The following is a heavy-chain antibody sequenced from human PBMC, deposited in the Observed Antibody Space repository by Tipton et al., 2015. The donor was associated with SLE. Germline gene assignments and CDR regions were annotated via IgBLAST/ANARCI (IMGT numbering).Heavy chain of an antibody. Sequence: TLSLTCAVYGGSFSGYYWSWIRQPPGKGLEWIGEINHSGSTNYNPSLKSRVTISVDTSKNQFSLKLRSVTAADTAVYYCVRGLGEIDYGDYGDLWGQGTLVTVSS. CDR2: INHSGST. V-gene: IGHV4-34*01. CDR3: VRGLGEIDYGDYGDL. D-gene: IGHD4-17*01. CDR1: GGSFSGYY. J-gene: IGHJ5*02.